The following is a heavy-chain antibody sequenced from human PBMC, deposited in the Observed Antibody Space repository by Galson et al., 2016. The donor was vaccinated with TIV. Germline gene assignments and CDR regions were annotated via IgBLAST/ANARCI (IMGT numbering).Heavy chain of an antibody. D-gene: IGHD3-10*01. CDR1: GFSLHTSGMR. CDR2: IDWDDAK. CDR3: ARSTARGACIDY. Sequence: PALVTPTQTLTLTCTFSGFSLHTSGMRVSWIRQPPGKALEWLARIDWDDAKFYSTSLKSRLTISKDTSKNQVVLRMMNLDPADTATSFCARSTARGACIDYWGQGTLVTVSS. J-gene: IGHJ4*02. V-gene: IGHV2-70*04.